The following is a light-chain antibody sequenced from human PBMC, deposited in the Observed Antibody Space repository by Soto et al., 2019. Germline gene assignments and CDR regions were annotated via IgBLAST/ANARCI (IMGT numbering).Light chain of an antibody. CDR2: ANT. Sequence: QSVLTQPPSVSGAPGQRATISCTGSSSNIGAGYDVHWYQQLPGTAPKLLIYANTNRPSGVPGRFSGSKSGTSASLAITGLQAEDEADYYCQSYDSSLSGYVFGTGTKVT. J-gene: IGLJ1*01. CDR1: SSNIGAGYD. CDR3: QSYDSSLSGYV. V-gene: IGLV1-40*01.